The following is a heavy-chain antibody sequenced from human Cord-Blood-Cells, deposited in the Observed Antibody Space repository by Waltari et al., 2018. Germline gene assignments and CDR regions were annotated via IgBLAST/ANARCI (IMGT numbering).Heavy chain of an antibody. CDR1: GFTFSNDW. V-gene: IGHV3-15*01. CDR3: TTLSPWYSGSYYDY. Sequence: EVQLVESGGGLVKPGGSLRLSCAASGFTFSNDWMSWVRQAPGKGLEWVGRIKSKTDGGTTDYTAPVKGRFTISRDDSKNTLYLQMNSLKTEDTAVYYCTTLSPWYSGSYYDYWGQGTLVTVSS. J-gene: IGHJ4*02. CDR2: IKSKTDGGTT. D-gene: IGHD1-26*01.